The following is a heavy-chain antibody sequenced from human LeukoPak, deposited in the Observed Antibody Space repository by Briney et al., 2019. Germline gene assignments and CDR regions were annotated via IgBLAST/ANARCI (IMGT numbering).Heavy chain of an antibody. Sequence: GGSLRLSCAASGFTFDDYAMHWVRQAPGKGLEWVSLISWDGGSTYYADSVKGRFTISRDNSKNSLYLQMNSLRAKDTAVYYCARGSSSWDLYYYYYMDVWGKGTTVTISS. J-gene: IGHJ6*03. CDR2: ISWDGGST. CDR1: GFTFDDYA. CDR3: ARGSSSWDLYYYYYMDV. V-gene: IGHV3-43D*03. D-gene: IGHD6-13*01.